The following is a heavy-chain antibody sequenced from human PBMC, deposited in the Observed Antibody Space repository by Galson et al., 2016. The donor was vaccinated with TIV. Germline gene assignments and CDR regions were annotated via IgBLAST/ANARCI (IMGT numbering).Heavy chain of an antibody. Sequence: LSLTCSVSGGSVSRYYWSWVRQSPGKGLEWIGRIFTDGTTTYNPPLKSRVAISVDTSRRQFSLRLRSVTAADTALYYCATVNTNGRKYFDYWGQGIQVTVS. J-gene: IGHJ4*02. CDR1: GGSVSRYY. CDR3: ATVNTNGRKYFDY. CDR2: IFTDGTT. V-gene: IGHV4-4*07.